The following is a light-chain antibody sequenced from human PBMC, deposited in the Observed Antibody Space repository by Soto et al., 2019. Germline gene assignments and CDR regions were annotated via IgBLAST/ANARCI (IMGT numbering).Light chain of an antibody. CDR2: GAS. Sequence: EIVLTQSPGTLSLSPGERATLSCRASQSVSSNYLAWYQQKPGRAPRLLIYGASSRDTGIPDRFSASGSGTDFTLTISRLEPEDSAVFYCHLYGASPPTFGQGTKVDIK. CDR1: QSVSSNY. J-gene: IGKJ1*01. V-gene: IGKV3-20*01. CDR3: HLYGASPPT.